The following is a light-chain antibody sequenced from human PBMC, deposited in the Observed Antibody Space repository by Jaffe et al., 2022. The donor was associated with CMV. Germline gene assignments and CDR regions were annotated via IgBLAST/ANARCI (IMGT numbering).Light chain of an antibody. CDR2: NAS. CDR3: QQYNKWPPIT. V-gene: IGKV3-15*01. CDR1: ETLSGN. Sequence: EIVMTQSPATLSVSPGERATLSCRASETLSGNLAWYQQKPGQTPRLLIYNASTRATGIPARFSGSGSETEFTLTISSLRSEDFAVYYCQQYNKWPPITFGPGTKVEI. J-gene: IGKJ3*01.